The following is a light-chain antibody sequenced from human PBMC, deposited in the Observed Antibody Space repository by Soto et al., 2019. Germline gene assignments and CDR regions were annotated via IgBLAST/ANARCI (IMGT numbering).Light chain of an antibody. CDR2: ENN. Sequence: QSVLTQPPSVSAAPGQKVTISCSGSSSNIGNNYVSWYQQLPGTAPKLPILENNNRPSGIPDRFSGSKSGTSATLGITGLQTGDEADYYCGTWDSSLSAHVFATGTQLTVL. CDR1: SSNIGNNY. J-gene: IGLJ1*01. CDR3: GTWDSSLSAHV. V-gene: IGLV1-51*02.